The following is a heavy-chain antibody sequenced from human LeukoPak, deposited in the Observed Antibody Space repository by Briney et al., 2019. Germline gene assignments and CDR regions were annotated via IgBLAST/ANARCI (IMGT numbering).Heavy chain of an antibody. J-gene: IGHJ4*02. V-gene: IGHV1-46*01. CDR3: ARDLGGTGTSRYFDN. D-gene: IGHD1-1*01. Sequence: ASVKVSCKASGYTFTSYYMHWVRQAPGQGLEWMGIINPSGGSTSYAQKFQGRVTMTRDTSTSTVYMELSSLRSEDTAVYYCARDLGGTGTSRYFDNWGQGTLVTVSS. CDR2: INPSGGST. CDR1: GYTFTSYY.